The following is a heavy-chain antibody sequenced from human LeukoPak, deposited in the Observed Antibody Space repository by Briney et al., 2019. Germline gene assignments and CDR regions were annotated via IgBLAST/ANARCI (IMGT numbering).Heavy chain of an antibody. J-gene: IGHJ6*02. Sequence: SETLSLTFTVSGGSISSYYWSWIRQPPGKGLEWIGYIYYSGSTNYNPSLKSRVTISVDTSKNQFSLKPSSVTAADTAVYYCAREYYYGMDVWGQGTTVTVSS. CDR2: IYYSGST. V-gene: IGHV4-59*01. CDR3: AREYYYGMDV. CDR1: GGSISSYY.